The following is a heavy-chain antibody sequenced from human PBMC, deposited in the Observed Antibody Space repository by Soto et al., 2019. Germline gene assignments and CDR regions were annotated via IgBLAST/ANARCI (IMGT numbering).Heavy chain of an antibody. V-gene: IGHV3-74*01. CDR3: SRDLCGQYDS. D-gene: IGHD3-16*01. J-gene: IGHJ4*02. Sequence: EVHLVESGGGLVQSGESLRLSCAASGFTFRSYWMHWVRQAPGKGLVWVARTSEDGGRTDYADSVQGRFTISRDNANIVLYLQMNSLRAKDTSIYFSSRDLCGQYDSCGQGTLVTVTS. CDR2: TSEDGGRT. CDR1: GFTFRSYW.